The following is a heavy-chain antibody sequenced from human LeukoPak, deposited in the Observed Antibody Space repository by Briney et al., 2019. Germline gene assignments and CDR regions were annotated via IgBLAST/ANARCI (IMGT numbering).Heavy chain of an antibody. V-gene: IGHV3-23*01. J-gene: IGHJ3*02. CDR1: GFTYLTYA. CDR3: AKAGRSGWYPGWPFDI. D-gene: IGHD6-19*01. Sequence: GGSLRLSCAASGFTYLTYAMSWVRQAPGKGRQGVLFIRDSGASTYYADSVKGRFTISRDNSKNTLYLQMNSLRAEDTAVYYCAKAGRSGWYPGWPFDIWGQGTMVTVSS. CDR2: IRDSGAST.